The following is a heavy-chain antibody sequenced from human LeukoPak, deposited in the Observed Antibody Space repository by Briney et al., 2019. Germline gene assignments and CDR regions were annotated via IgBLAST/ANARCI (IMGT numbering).Heavy chain of an antibody. Sequence: KTSETLSLTCTVSGASISSYYWSWIRQPAGKGLEWIGRVYSSGSTNCNPSLKSRVTMLVDTSKNQFSLKLSSVTAADTAVYYSARDSPPMDVWGQGTTVTVSS. V-gene: IGHV4-4*07. CDR1: GASISSYY. CDR3: ARDSPPMDV. J-gene: IGHJ6*02. CDR2: VYSSGST.